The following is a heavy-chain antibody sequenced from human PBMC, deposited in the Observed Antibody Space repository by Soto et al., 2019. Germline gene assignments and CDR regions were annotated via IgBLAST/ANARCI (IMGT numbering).Heavy chain of an antibody. V-gene: IGHV5-51*01. CDR1: GYXFTSYL. CDR2: IYPGDSDT. CDR3: ARRLRRDYYYYYGMDV. Sequence: EXLKIYCKCSGYXFTSYLLVWVRQMPGKGLEWMGIIYPGDSDTRYSPSFQGQVTISADKSISTAYLQWSSLKASDTAMYYCARRLRRDYYYYYGMDVWGQGTTVTVS. D-gene: IGHD4-17*01. J-gene: IGHJ6*02.